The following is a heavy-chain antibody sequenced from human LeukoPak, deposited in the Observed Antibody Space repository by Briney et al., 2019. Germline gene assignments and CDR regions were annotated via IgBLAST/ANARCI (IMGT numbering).Heavy chain of an antibody. CDR1: GFTFSSYA. CDR3: AKDLGDLSGP. J-gene: IGHJ5*02. D-gene: IGHD3-10*01. CDR2: ISPSGDST. Sequence: GGSLRLSCAASGFTFSSYAMNWVRQAPGKGLEWVSHISPSGDSTYYADSVKGRFTISRDSSKNTLSLQMNSLRAEDTAVYYCAKDLGDLSGPWGQGTLVTVSS. V-gene: IGHV3-23*01.